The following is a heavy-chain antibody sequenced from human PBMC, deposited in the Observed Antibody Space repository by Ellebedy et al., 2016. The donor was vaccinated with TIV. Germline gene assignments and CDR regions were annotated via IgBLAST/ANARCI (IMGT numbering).Heavy chain of an antibody. D-gene: IGHD3-10*01. CDR3: ASHEGNAFDI. Sequence: GESLKISCKGSGYSFTNYWIGWVRQMPGKGLEWMGIIYPGDSDTRYSPSFQGQVTISADKSITTAYLHWSSLNASDTAMYYCASHEGNAFDIWGQGTMVTVSS. CDR1: GYSFTNYW. J-gene: IGHJ3*02. CDR2: IYPGDSDT. V-gene: IGHV5-51*01.